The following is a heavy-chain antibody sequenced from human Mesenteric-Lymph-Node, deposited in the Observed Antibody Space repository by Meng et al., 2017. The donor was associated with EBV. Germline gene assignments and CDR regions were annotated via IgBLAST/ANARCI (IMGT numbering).Heavy chain of an antibody. V-gene: IGHV1-8*01. CDR1: GYTFINYE. CDR2: MNPNSGNT. D-gene: IGHD4-23*01. CDR3: VRAFYGGNSDF. Sequence: QLQLVQSGAEVKKPGASVKVSCKASGYTFINYEINWVRQAPGRGLEWMGWMNPNSGNTAYAQKFQGRVSMTRSTSITTAYMELTGLRSDDTAVYYCVRAFYGGNSDFWGQGTLVTVSS. J-gene: IGHJ4*02.